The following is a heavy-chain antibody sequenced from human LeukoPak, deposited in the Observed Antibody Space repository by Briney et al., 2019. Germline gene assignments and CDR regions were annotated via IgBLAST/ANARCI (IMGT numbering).Heavy chain of an antibody. CDR1: GFTFSNAW. Sequence: GGSLRLSCAASGFTFSNAWMTWVRQAPGKGLEWVGRIKSKSDAGTTDYAAPVKGRFTISRDDSKNTLYLQVNSLKIEDTAVYYCTTGHYVWGSSCDYWGQGTLVTVSS. J-gene: IGHJ4*02. CDR3: TTGHYVWGSSCDY. V-gene: IGHV3-15*01. D-gene: IGHD3-16*01. CDR2: IKSKSDAGTT.